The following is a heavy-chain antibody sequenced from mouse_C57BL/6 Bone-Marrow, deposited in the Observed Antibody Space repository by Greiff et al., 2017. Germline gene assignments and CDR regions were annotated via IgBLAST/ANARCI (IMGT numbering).Heavy chain of an antibody. CDR3: ARGGSYGVAVY. CDR1: GFTFSDYG. Sequence: EVHLVESGGGLVKPGGSLKLSCAASGFTFSDYGMHWVRQAPEKGLEWVAYISSGSSTIYYADTVKGRFTISRDNAKNTLFLQMTSLRSEDTAMYYCARGGSYGVAVYWGQGTLVTVSA. D-gene: IGHD1-1*02. CDR2: ISSGSSTI. J-gene: IGHJ3*01. V-gene: IGHV5-17*01.